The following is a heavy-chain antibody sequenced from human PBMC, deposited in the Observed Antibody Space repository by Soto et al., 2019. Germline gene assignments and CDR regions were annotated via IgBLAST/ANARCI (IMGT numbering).Heavy chain of an antibody. Sequence: GASLRLSSAASGFTFINYAMTSVRQGPGKGLEWVSGISGSGGRSYYADSVKGRFTISRDNSKSTLYLQMNSLRAEDTAVYYCAKAYFVWSSEQPYYFDYWGQGTLVTVSS. J-gene: IGHJ4*02. CDR1: GFTFINYA. CDR2: ISGSGGRS. CDR3: AKAYFVWSSEQPYYFDY. V-gene: IGHV3-23*01. D-gene: IGHD3-16*01.